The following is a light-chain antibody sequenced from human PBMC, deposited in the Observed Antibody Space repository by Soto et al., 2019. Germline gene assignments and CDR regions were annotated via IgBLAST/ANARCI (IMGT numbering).Light chain of an antibody. J-gene: IGKJ1*01. CDR1: QSINTW. V-gene: IGKV1-5*01. Sequence: DIQMTKSPSTLSASVGDRVTTTCRASQSINTWLAWYQQKPGKAPQRLIYHASSLESGVQRRFSGGGAGTEFTLRVSSREPEDFAAYYCQQYNTDPWTFGQGTKVEI. CDR2: HAS. CDR3: QQYNTDPWT.